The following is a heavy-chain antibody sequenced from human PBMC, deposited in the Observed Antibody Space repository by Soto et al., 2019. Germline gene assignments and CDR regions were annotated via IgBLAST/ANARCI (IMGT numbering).Heavy chain of an antibody. J-gene: IGHJ4*02. CDR1: GSSISIGTDY. Sequence: PSETLSLTCSVSGSSISIGTDYWGWIRQPPGTGLEWIGNINHSGSTNYNPSLKSRVTISVDTSKNQFSLKLTSVTAADTAVYYCASTPRSGYYLDFDYWGQGTLVTVSS. CDR3: ASTPRSGYYLDFDY. D-gene: IGHD3-22*01. V-gene: IGHV4-39*07. CDR2: INHSGST.